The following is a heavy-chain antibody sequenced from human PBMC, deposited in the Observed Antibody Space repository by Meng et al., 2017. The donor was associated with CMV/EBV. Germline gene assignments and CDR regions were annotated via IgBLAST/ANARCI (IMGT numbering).Heavy chain of an antibody. CDR1: GFTFSSYA. CDR3: ASGDLGARYYYYGMDV. Sequence: GGSLRLSCAASGFTFSSYAIHWVRQAPGKGLEWVAVISYDGSNKYYADSVKGRFTISRDNSKNTLYLQMNSLRAEDTAVYYCASGDLGARYYYYGMDVWGQGTTVTVSS. V-gene: IGHV3-30-3*01. D-gene: IGHD1-26*01. CDR2: ISYDGSNK. J-gene: IGHJ6*02.